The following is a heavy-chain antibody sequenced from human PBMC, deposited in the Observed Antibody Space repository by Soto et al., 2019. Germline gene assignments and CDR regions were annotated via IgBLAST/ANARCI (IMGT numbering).Heavy chain of an antibody. CDR2: IKQDGSEK. D-gene: IGHD3-22*01. V-gene: IGHV3-7*01. J-gene: IGHJ4*02. CDR3: ARDLLDYYDSSGYYTF. CDR1: GFTFSSYW. Sequence: VRSLRLSCAASGFTFSSYWMSWVRQAPGKGLEWVANIKQDGSEKYYVDSVKGRFTISRDNAKNSLYLQMNSLRAEDTAVYYCARDLLDYYDSSGYYTFWGQGTLVTVSS.